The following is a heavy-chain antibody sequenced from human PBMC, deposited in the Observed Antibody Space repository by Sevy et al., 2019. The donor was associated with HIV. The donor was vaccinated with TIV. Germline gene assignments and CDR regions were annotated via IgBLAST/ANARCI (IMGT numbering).Heavy chain of an antibody. D-gene: IGHD1-1*01. V-gene: IGHV1-69*13. CDR3: ARETGTTTGVVFDY. J-gene: IGHJ4*02. CDR1: GGTFSSYA. Sequence: ASVKVSCKASGGTFSSYAISWVRQAPGQGLEWMGRIIPIFGTANYAQKFQGRVTITADESTSTAYMELSSLRSEDTAVYYCARETGTTTGVVFDYWGQGTLVTVSS. CDR2: IIPIFGTA.